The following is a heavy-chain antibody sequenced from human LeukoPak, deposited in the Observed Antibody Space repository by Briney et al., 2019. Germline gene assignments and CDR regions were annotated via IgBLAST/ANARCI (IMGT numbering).Heavy chain of an antibody. J-gene: IGHJ4*02. CDR2: ISYDGSDK. Sequence: QPGRSLRLSCAASGFNFSNYVMHWVRQAPGKGLEWVALISYDGSDKYYADSVKGRFTISRDNSKNTLYLQMNSLRAEDPAVYYCAKTYYDSSGYYYDDPLDYWGQGTLVTVSS. V-gene: IGHV3-30*18. D-gene: IGHD3-22*01. CDR1: GFNFSNYV. CDR3: AKTYYDSSGYYYDDPLDY.